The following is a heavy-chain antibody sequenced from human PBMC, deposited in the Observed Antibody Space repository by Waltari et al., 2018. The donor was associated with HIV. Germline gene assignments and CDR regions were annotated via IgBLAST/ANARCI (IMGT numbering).Heavy chain of an antibody. D-gene: IGHD2-2*01. CDR2: IYTSGST. CDR1: GGSISSYY. CDR3: AREYCSSTSCSPNGRLGAFDI. Sequence: QVQLQESGPGLVKASETLSLTCPVPGGSISSYYWSWIRQPAGKGLGWIGRIYTSGSTNYNSSLKSRVTMSIDTSKNQFFLKLSSVTAADTAVYYCAREYCSSTSCSPNGRLGAFDIWGQGTMVTVSS. V-gene: IGHV4-4*07. J-gene: IGHJ3*02.